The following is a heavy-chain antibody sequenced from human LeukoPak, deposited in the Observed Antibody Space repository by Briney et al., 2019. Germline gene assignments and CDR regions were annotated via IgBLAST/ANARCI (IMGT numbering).Heavy chain of an antibody. CDR3: ARASITAMVTVWFDP. J-gene: IGHJ5*02. D-gene: IGHD5-18*01. Sequence: SETLSLTCTVSGGSISSGDYYWSWIRQPPGKGLEWIGYIYYSGSTYYNPSLKSRVTISVDTSKNQFSLKLSSVTAADTAVYYCARASITAMVTVWFDPWGQGALVTVSS. V-gene: IGHV4-30-4*01. CDR2: IYYSGST. CDR1: GGSISSGDYY.